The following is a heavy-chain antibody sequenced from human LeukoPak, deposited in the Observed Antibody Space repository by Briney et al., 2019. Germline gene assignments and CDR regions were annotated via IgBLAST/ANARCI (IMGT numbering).Heavy chain of an antibody. Sequence: GASVKVSCKASGYTFTSYGISWVRQAPGQGLEWMGWMSAYNGNTNYAQKLQGRVTMTTDTSTSTAYMELRSLRSDDTAVYYCARAAIRITMIVVDDYWGQGTLVTVSS. D-gene: IGHD3-22*01. CDR2: MSAYNGNT. CDR1: GYTFTSYG. V-gene: IGHV1-18*01. CDR3: ARAAIRITMIVVDDY. J-gene: IGHJ4*02.